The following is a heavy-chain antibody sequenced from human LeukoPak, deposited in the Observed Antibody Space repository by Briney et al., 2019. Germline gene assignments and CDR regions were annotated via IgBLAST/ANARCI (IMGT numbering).Heavy chain of an antibody. CDR1: GYSFTSYW. J-gene: IGHJ5*02. CDR2: IYPGDSDT. CDR3: ARRAARAVNNWFDP. V-gene: IGHV5-51*01. D-gene: IGHD6-6*01. Sequence: GESLKNSCRGSGYSFTSYWIGWVRQMPGKGLEWMGIIYPGDSDTRYSPSFQGQVTISADKSISTAYLQWSSLKASDTAMYYCARRAARAVNNWFDPWGQGTLVTVSS.